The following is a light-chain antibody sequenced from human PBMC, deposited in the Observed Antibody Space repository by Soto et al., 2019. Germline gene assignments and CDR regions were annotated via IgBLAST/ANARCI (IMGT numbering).Light chain of an antibody. CDR3: QRYSSSEWT. CDR2: AAS. CDR1: QGISNS. Sequence: DIQMTKSPSSLSASVGDRVTITCRASQGISNSFACYQQKPVEVSKLLIDAASTLHSAVPSRFSGSGSGTDFILSISILQPEYGAYYYRQRYSSSEWTFVQWTKVEIK. J-gene: IGKJ1*01. V-gene: IGKV1-27*01.